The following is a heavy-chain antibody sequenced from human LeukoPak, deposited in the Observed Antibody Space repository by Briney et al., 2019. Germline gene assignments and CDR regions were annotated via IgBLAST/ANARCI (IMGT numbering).Heavy chain of an antibody. CDR3: ARSDGGFDP. D-gene: IGHD2-21*02. CDR2: MYYSGIT. Sequence: SETLSLTCTVSGGSINTYYWSWIRQPPGRGLEWIGYMYYSGITKYNPSLKSRVTISVDTSKNQFSLKLSSVTAADTAVYYCARSDGGFDPWGQGTLVTVSS. J-gene: IGHJ5*02. CDR1: GGSINTYY. V-gene: IGHV4-59*01.